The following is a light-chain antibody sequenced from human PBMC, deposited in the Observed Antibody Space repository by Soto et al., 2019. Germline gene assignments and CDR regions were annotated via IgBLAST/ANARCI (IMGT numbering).Light chain of an antibody. J-gene: IGKJ4*01. CDR1: QTVSSS. Sequence: EIVLTQSPATLSLSPWERATLSCRASQTVSSSLAWYQQKPGQAPGLLIYEVSNRATGIPARFSGSGSGADFTLTISSLEPGDFALYYCQQHVNWPLTFGGGTKVDIK. CDR3: QQHVNWPLT. CDR2: EVS. V-gene: IGKV3-11*01.